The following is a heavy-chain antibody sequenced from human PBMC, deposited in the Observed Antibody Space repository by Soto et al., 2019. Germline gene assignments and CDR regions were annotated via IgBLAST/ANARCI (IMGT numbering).Heavy chain of an antibody. CDR3: ASWYYGSGSYFHN. CDR2: INAGNGNI. CDR1: GYTFTSYA. J-gene: IGHJ4*02. Sequence: ASVKVSCKASGYTFTSYAMHWVRQAPGQRLEWMGWINAGNGNIKYSQKFQGRVTITRDTSASTAYMELRSLSSDDTAVYYCASWYYGSGSYFHNWGQGTLVTVSS. V-gene: IGHV1-3*01. D-gene: IGHD3-10*01.